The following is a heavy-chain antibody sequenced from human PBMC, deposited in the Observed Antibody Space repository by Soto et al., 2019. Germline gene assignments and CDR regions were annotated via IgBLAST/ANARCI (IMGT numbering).Heavy chain of an antibody. CDR1: GGSISSGGYS. J-gene: IGHJ5*02. Sequence: QLQLQESGSGLVKPSQTLSLTCVVSGGSISSGGYSWSWIRQPPGKGLECIGYIHHSGSTYHNPSHKRRATIAVDRSKNQFSKNPSSLTAADTAVYYCARVNCYGSGNYDECWFDPWGQGTLVTVSS. CDR2: IHHSGST. V-gene: IGHV4-30-2*01. CDR3: ARVNCYGSGNYDECWFDP. D-gene: IGHD3-10*01.